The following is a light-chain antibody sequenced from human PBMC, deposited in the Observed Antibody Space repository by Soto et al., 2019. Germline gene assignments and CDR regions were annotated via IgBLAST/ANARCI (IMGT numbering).Light chain of an antibody. CDR1: QSVSSD. V-gene: IGKV3-15*01. Sequence: EIVMTQSQDTLSVSERHRATLSSRATQSVSSDLAWYQQKPGQAPRLLIFGASTRATDIPDRFSGSGYGTEFTLTISSLQSEDFAVYYCQQYSNWPPVLTFGGGTKWIS. CDR3: QQYSNWPPVLT. CDR2: GAS. J-gene: IGKJ4*01.